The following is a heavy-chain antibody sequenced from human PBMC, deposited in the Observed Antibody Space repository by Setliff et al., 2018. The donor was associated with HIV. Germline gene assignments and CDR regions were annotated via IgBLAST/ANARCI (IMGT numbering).Heavy chain of an antibody. J-gene: IGHJ4*02. CDR1: GFTFSSFS. V-gene: IGHV3-21*01. CDR2: ITSSSGYK. CDR3: ARDREWELESLDY. Sequence: GSLRLSCVASGFTFSSFSMNWVRQAPGKGLEWVSSITSSSGYKYYADSVKGRFTISRDNAKNSLYLQMNSLRAEDTAVYYCARDREWELESLDYWGQGTLVTVSS. D-gene: IGHD1-26*01.